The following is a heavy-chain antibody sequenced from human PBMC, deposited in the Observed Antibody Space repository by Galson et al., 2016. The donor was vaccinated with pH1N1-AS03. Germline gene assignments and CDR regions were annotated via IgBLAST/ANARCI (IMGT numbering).Heavy chain of an antibody. CDR3: AREIHFSGPLDY. D-gene: IGHD6-19*01. Sequence: SLRLSCAASGFTFSSYGMHWVRQAPGKGLEWVSALSNSAASTYYADSVKGRFTISRDNSKNTLYLQMNSLRAEDTAIYYCAREIHFSGPLDYWGQGSLVTVSS. CDR2: LSNSAAST. CDR1: GFTFSSYG. J-gene: IGHJ4*02. V-gene: IGHV3-23*01.